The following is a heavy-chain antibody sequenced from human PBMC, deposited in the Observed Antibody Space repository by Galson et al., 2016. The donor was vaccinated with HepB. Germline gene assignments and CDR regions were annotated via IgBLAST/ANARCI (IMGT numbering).Heavy chain of an antibody. Sequence: SLRLSCAASGFTFENHEIHWIRQAPGKGLEWVSAIIGDGSTTIYADSVKGRFTISRDNSKNTLYLQMNSLRPEDTAVYYCAKDLEQWLVTNADYWGQGALVTVSS. V-gene: IGHV3-23*01. CDR2: IIGDGSTT. CDR3: AKDLEQWLVTNADY. CDR1: GFTFENHE. J-gene: IGHJ4*02. D-gene: IGHD6-19*01.